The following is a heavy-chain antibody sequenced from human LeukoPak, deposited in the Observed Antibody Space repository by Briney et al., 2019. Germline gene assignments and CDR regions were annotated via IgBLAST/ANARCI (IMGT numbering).Heavy chain of an antibody. D-gene: IGHD3-10*01. V-gene: IGHV1-18*01. CDR1: GYTFTIYG. Sequence: ASVKVSCKASGYTFTIYGITWVRQAPGQGLEWMGWISTYNGNTNYAQKLQGRVTMTTDTSTSTAYMELRSLRSDDTAVYYCARDTVTMVRGGHTEIDYRGQGILVTVSS. CDR3: ARDTVTMVRGGHTEIDY. J-gene: IGHJ4*02. CDR2: ISTYNGNT.